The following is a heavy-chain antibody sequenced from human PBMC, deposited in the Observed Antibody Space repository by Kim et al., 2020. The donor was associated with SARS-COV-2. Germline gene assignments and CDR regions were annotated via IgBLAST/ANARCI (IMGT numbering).Heavy chain of an antibody. CDR2: ISSSSSYI. J-gene: IGHJ6*02. D-gene: IGHD6-6*01. V-gene: IGHV3-21*01. Sequence: GGSLRLSCAASGFTFSSYSMNWVRQAPGKGLEWVSSISSSSSYIYYADSVKGRFTISRDNAKNSLYLQMNSLRAEDTAVYYCARDAYSSSSLYYYGMDVWGQGTTVTVSS. CDR1: GFTFSSYS. CDR3: ARDAYSSSSLYYYGMDV.